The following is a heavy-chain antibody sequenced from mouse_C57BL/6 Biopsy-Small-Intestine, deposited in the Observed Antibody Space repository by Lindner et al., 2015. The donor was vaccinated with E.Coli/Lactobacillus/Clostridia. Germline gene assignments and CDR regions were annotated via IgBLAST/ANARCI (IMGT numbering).Heavy chain of an antibody. J-gene: IGHJ2*01. CDR2: ISPGSGST. CDR3: ARRVVARGYYFDY. CDR1: GHTFTGYW. D-gene: IGHD1-1*01. V-gene: IGHV1-9*01. Sequence: VQLRGVVALELMEPGASVKLSCKATGHTFTGYWIEWVKQRPGHGLEWIGEISPGSGSTNYNEKFKGKATFTADTFSNTAYMQLSSLTTEDSAIYYCARRVVARGYYFDYWGQGTTLTVSS.